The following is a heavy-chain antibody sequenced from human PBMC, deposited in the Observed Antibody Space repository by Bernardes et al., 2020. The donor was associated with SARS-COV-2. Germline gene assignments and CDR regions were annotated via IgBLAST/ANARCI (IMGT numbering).Heavy chain of an antibody. CDR3: ARGFLEWLLYHYFDY. V-gene: IGHV3-30*04. CDR2: ISYDGSNK. J-gene: IGHJ4*02. Sequence: VGSLRLSCAASGFTFSSYAMHWVRQAPGRGLEWVAVISYDGSNKYYADSVKGRFTISRDNSKNTLYLQMNSLRAEDTAVYYCARGFLEWLLYHYFDYWGQGTLVTVSS. D-gene: IGHD3-3*01. CDR1: GFTFSSYA.